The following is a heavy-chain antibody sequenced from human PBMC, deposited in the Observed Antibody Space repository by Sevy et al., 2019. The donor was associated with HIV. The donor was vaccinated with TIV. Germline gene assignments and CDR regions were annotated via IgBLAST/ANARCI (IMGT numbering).Heavy chain of an antibody. D-gene: IGHD3-3*01. CDR2: ISNDGSNK. Sequence: GGSLRLSCAASGFTFSSYGMHWVRQAPGKGLEWVAVISNDGSNKYYADSVKGRFTISSDNSKNTLYLQMNSLRAEDTAVYYCAKVSDFGVVTYYFDYWGQGTLVTVSS. J-gene: IGHJ4*02. CDR3: AKVSDFGVVTYYFDY. V-gene: IGHV3-30*18. CDR1: GFTFSSYG.